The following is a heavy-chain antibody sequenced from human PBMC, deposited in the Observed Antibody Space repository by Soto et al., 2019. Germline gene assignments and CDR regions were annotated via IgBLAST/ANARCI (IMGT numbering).Heavy chain of an antibody. J-gene: IGHJ5*02. V-gene: IGHV5-51*07. CDR2: IYPGDSDT. D-gene: IGHD3-9*01. CDR1: GGNVTRYW. CDR3: ARRVLDYDILTGYSQYNLFDP. Sequence: GHALKLSGAGCGGNVTRYWCGWEHQMPVEGLEWMGIIYPGDSDTRYSPSFQGQVTISADKSISTAYLQWSSLKASDTAMYSCARRVLDYDILTGYSQYNLFDPWGQGTSVIVSS.